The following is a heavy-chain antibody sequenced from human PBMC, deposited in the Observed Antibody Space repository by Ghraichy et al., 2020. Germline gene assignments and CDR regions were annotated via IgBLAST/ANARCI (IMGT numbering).Heavy chain of an antibody. CDR2: ISGSGGST. CDR1: GFTFSSYA. CDR3: AKDVTYDYVWGSYRYLDH. V-gene: IGHV3-23*01. D-gene: IGHD3-16*02. Sequence: GESLNISCAASGFTFSSYAMSWVRQAPGKGLEWVSAISGSGGSTYNADYVKGRFTITRDNSKNTLYLQMNSLRAEDTAVYYCAKDVTYDYVWGSYRYLDHWGQGALVTVSS. J-gene: IGHJ4*02.